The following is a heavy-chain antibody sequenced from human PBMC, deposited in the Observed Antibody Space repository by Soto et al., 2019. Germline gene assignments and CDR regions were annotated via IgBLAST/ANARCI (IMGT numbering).Heavy chain of an antibody. CDR2: ISGSGDST. V-gene: IGHV3-23*01. CDR1: GFTFSSYA. Sequence: PWGSLRLSCAASGFTFSSYAMSWVLQAPGKGLEWVSVISGSGDSTYYADSVKGRFTISRDNSKNTLYLQMNSLRAEDTAVYYCAKRATGTYFDYWGQGTLVTVSS. CDR3: AKRATGTYFDY. D-gene: IGHD1-1*01. J-gene: IGHJ4*02.